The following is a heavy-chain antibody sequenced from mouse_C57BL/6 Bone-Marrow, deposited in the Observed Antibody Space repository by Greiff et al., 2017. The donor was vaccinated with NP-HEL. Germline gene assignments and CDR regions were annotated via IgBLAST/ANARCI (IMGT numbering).Heavy chain of an antibody. CDR3: ASNYYGKDYYAMDY. CDR2: IDPSDSYT. D-gene: IGHD1-1*01. J-gene: IGHJ4*01. Sequence: QVQLQQPGAELVMPGASVKLSCKASGYTFTSYWMHWVKQRPGQGLEWIGEIDPSDSYTNYNQKFKGKSTLTVDKSSSTAYMQLSSLTSEDSAVYYCASNYYGKDYYAMDYWGQGTSVTVSS. CDR1: GYTFTSYW. V-gene: IGHV1-69*01.